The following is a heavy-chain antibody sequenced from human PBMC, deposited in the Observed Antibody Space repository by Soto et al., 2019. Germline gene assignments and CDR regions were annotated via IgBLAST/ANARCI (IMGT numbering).Heavy chain of an antibody. J-gene: IGHJ4*02. D-gene: IGHD1-1*01. CDR2: ISYDGTNK. V-gene: IGHV3-30*03. CDR1: GITFSSYG. CDR3: APGYRFVDY. Sequence: QAQLVESGGGVVQPGRSLRLSCAASGITFSSYGMHWVRQAPGKGLEWVAVISYDGTNKYYADSVKGRFTISRDNSKNTLSLQMNSLRDEDTAVYYCAPGYRFVDYWGQGTLVTVSS.